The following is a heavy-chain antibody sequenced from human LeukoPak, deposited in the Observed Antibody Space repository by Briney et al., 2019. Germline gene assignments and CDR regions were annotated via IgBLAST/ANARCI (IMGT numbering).Heavy chain of an antibody. CDR3: ARVRDPRPDAFDI. CDR1: GYTFTGYY. J-gene: IGHJ3*02. V-gene: IGHV1-2*02. CDR2: INPNSGGT. Sequence: ASVKVSCKASGYTFTGYYMHWVRQAPGQGLEWMGWINPNSGGTNYAQKLQGRVTMTTDTSTSTAYMELRSLRSDDTAVYYCARVRDPRPDAFDIWGQGTMVTVSS. D-gene: IGHD4-17*01.